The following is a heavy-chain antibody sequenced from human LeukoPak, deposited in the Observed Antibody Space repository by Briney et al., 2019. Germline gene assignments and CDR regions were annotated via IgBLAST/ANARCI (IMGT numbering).Heavy chain of an antibody. CDR1: GFTFSSYS. Sequence: GGSLRLSCAASGFTFSSYSMNWVRQAPGKGLEWVSYISSSSSTIYYADSVKGRFTISRDNAKNSLYLQMNSLRAEDTAVYYCARDWHYDSSGYYYAGRYDAFDIWGQGTMVTVSS. CDR3: ARDWHYDSSGYYYAGRYDAFDI. J-gene: IGHJ3*02. V-gene: IGHV3-48*01. D-gene: IGHD3-22*01. CDR2: ISSSSSTI.